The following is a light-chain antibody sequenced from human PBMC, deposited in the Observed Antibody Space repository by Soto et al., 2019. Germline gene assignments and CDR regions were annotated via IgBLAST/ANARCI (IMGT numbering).Light chain of an antibody. CDR3: QQYNNWPPLT. V-gene: IGKV3-15*01. J-gene: IGKJ4*01. Sequence: EIVMTQSPATLSLAPGERATLCCRASQSVSSNLAWYQQKPGQAPRLLIYGASTRATGIPARFSGSGSGTEFTLTISSLQSEDFAVYYCQQYNNWPPLTFGGGTKVDIK. CDR2: GAS. CDR1: QSVSSN.